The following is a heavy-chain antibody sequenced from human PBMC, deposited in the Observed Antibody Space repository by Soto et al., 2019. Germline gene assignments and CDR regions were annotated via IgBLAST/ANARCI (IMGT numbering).Heavy chain of an antibody. CDR1: GYTFTSYY. CDR2: INPSGGST. J-gene: IGHJ4*02. Sequence: QVQLVQSGAEVKKPGASVKVSCKASGYTFTSYYMHWVRQAPGQGLEWMGIINPSGGSTSYAQKFQGRVTMTRDTSTSTVYMELSSLRSEDTAVYYCARENILKYNLNDVGFDYWGQGTLVTVSS. V-gene: IGHV1-46*01. CDR3: ARENILKYNLNDVGFDY. D-gene: IGHD1-20*01.